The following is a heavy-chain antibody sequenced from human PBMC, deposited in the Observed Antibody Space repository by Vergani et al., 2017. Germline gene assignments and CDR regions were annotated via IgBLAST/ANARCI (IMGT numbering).Heavy chain of an antibody. V-gene: IGHV3-73*01. D-gene: IGHD3-10*01. CDR1: GFTFSGSA. CDR2: IRSKANSYAT. CDR3: TSLWFGPSASYYGMDV. J-gene: IGHJ6*02. Sequence: EVQLVESGGGLVQPGGSLKLSCAASGFTFSGSAMHWVRQASGKGLEWVGRIRSKANSYATAYAASVKGRFTISRDDSKNTAYLQMNSLKTEDTAVYYCTSLWFGPSASYYGMDVWGQGTTVTVSS.